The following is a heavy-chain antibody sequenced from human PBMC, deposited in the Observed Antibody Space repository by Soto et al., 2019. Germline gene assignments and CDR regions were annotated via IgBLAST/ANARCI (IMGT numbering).Heavy chain of an antibody. D-gene: IGHD1-26*01. J-gene: IGHJ4*02. CDR1: GASITFGGYS. V-gene: IGHV4-30-2*01. CDR3: ARGGGSDSFDY. CDR2: INHLETT. Sequence: PSETLSLTCTVSGASITFGGYSRSWIRQTPGKGLEWIGYINHLETTFYNPSFESRLTLSIDRAKNQFSLKLHSMSAADRAVYFCARGGGSDSFDYWGQGILVTVSS.